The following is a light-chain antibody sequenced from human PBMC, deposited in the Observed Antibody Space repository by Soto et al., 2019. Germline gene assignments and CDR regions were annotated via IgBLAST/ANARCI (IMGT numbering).Light chain of an antibody. CDR3: QQYETYPLT. CDR1: QNINGW. J-gene: IGKJ4*01. CDR2: SAS. Sequence: DIQMTQSPSTLSASLGDRVTITCRASQNINGWLAWYRQKPGKAPELLIYSASTLETGVPPRFSGDGSGSEFSLTVSGLQPDDLATFYCQQYETYPLTFGGGT. V-gene: IGKV1-5*03.